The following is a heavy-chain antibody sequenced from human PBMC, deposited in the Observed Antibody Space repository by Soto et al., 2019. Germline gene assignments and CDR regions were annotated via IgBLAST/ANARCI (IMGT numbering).Heavy chain of an antibody. CDR2: ISAYNGNT. CDR1: GYTFTSYG. Sequence: GASVKVCCKASGYTFTSYGISWVRQAPGRGLEWMGWISAYNGNTNYAQKFQGRVTMTTDKSTSTAYMELSSLRSEDTAVYYCASGKDYYDSSGYNWFDPWGQGTLVTVSS. CDR3: ASGKDYYDSSGYNWFDP. D-gene: IGHD3-22*01. V-gene: IGHV1-18*01. J-gene: IGHJ5*02.